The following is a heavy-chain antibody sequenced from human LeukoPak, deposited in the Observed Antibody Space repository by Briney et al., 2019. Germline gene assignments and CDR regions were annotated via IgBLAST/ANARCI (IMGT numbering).Heavy chain of an antibody. D-gene: IGHD6-13*01. CDR1: GFTFSDYY. Sequence: TGGSPRLSCAASGFTFSDYYMSWIRQPPGKGLEWIGEINHSGSTNYNPSLKSRVTISVDTSKNQFSLKLSSVTAADTAVYYCARLLAAAAQNNWGQGTLVTVSS. J-gene: IGHJ4*02. CDR3: ARLLAAAAQNN. V-gene: IGHV4-34*01. CDR2: INHSGST.